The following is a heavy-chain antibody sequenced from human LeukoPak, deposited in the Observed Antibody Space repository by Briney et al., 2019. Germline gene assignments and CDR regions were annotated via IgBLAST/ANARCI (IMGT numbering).Heavy chain of an antibody. Sequence: EASVKVSCKASGGTFSSYAISWVRQAPGQGLEWMGWISAYNGNTNYAQKLQGRVTMTTDTSTSTAYMELRSLRSDDTAVYYCARTPSVTVAAAKYNWFDPWGQGTLVTVSS. CDR1: GGTFSSYA. CDR3: ARTPSVTVAAAKYNWFDP. V-gene: IGHV1-18*01. D-gene: IGHD6-19*01. J-gene: IGHJ5*02. CDR2: ISAYNGNT.